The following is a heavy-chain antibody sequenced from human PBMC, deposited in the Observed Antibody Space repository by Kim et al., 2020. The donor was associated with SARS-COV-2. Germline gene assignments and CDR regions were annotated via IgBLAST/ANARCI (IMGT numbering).Heavy chain of an antibody. CDR2: ISYSGST. CDR3: ARAALAYCTGGTCRRYFDY. D-gene: IGHD2-8*02. V-gene: IGHV4-30-4*01. Sequence: SETLSLTCTVSGGSISSGDYYWSWIRQPPGKGLEWIGYISYSGSTSYNPSLKSRVAMSVDTSKNQFSLKLNSVIAADTAVYSCARAALAYCTGGTCRRYFDYLGQGTLVTVSS. J-gene: IGHJ4*02. CDR1: GGSISSGDYY.